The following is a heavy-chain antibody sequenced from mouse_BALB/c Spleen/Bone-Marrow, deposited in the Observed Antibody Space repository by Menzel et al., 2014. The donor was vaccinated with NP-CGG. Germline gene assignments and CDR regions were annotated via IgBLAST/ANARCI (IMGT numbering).Heavy chain of an antibody. V-gene: IGHV1S81*02. CDR3: TRSTMVTYFDY. J-gene: IGHJ2*01. CDR2: TNPSNGGT. D-gene: IGHD2-2*01. CDR1: GYTFXSYY. Sequence: QVQLQQSGAELVKPGASVKLSCKASGYTFXSYYMYWVKQRPGQGLEWIGETNPSNGGTNFNEKFKSKATLTVDKSSSTAYMQLSSLASEDSAVYYCTRSTMVTYFDYWGQGTTLTVSS.